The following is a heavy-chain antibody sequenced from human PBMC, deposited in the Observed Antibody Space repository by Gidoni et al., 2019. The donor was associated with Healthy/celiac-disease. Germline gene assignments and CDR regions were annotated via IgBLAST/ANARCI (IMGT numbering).Heavy chain of an antibody. CDR2: FDPEDGET. Sequence: QVQLVQSGSEVKKPGASVKVSCKVSGSTLTELSMHWVRQAPGKGLEWMGGFDPEDGETIYAQKFQGRVTMTEDTSTDTAYMELSSLRSEDTAVYYCATGYCSGGSCYSLGFDYWGQGTLVTVSS. J-gene: IGHJ4*02. CDR1: GSTLTELS. D-gene: IGHD2-15*01. V-gene: IGHV1-24*01. CDR3: ATGYCSGGSCYSLGFDY.